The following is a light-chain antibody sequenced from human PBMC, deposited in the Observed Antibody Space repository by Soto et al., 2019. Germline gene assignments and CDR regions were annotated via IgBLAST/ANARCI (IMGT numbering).Light chain of an antibody. CDR1: SSDIGDSNY. V-gene: IGLV2-14*03. CDR3: GSFRSSITSHV. J-gene: IGLJ1*01. Sequence: QSVLTQPASVSGSTGQSITISCTGTSSDIGDSNYVSWYQQHPGKAPKLVIYDVSNRPSGVSNRFSGSKSANTASLTISGLQAEDEADYYCGSFRSSITSHVFGTGTKVTVL. CDR2: DVS.